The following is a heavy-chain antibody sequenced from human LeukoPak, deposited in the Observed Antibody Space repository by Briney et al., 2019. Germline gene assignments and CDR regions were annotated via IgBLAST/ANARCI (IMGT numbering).Heavy chain of an antibody. D-gene: IGHD1-14*01. CDR2: ISSSSSYI. Sequence: GGSLRLSCAASGFTFSSYSMNWVRQAPGKGLEWVSSISSSSSYIYYADSVKGRFTISRDNAKNSLYLQMNSLRAEDTAVYYCARGSTGAPTPGFTRLYYFDYWGQGTLVTVSS. CDR1: GFTFSSYS. CDR3: ARGSTGAPTPGFTRLYYFDY. J-gene: IGHJ4*02. V-gene: IGHV3-21*01.